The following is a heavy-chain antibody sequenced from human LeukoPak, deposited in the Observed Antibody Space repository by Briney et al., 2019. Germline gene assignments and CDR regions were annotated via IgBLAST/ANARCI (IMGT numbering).Heavy chain of an antibody. CDR2: INHSGST. CDR1: GGSFSGYY. D-gene: IGHD3-22*01. CDR3: ARRTSGYDSSGSLDY. V-gene: IGHV4-34*01. Sequence: SETLSLTCAVYGGSFSGYYWSWIRQPPGKGLEWIGEINHSGSTNYNPSLESRVTISVDTSKNQFSLKLSSVTAADTAVYYCARRTSGYDSSGSLDYWGQGTLVTVSS. J-gene: IGHJ4*02.